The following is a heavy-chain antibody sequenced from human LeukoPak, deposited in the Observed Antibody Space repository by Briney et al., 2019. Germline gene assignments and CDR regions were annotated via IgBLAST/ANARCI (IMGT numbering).Heavy chain of an antibody. V-gene: IGHV3-30*18. D-gene: IGHD1-26*01. Sequence: SGGSLRLSCAASGFTFSSYGMHWVRQALGKGLEWVAVISYDGSNKYYADSVKGRFTISRDNSKNTLYLQMNSLRAEDTAVYYCAKEWELLFYFDYWGQGTLVTVSS. CDR2: ISYDGSNK. J-gene: IGHJ4*02. CDR1: GFTFSSYG. CDR3: AKEWELLFYFDY.